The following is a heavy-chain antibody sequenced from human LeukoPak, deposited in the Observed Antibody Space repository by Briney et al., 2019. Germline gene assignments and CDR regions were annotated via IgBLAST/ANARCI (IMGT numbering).Heavy chain of an antibody. CDR2: IYYSGST. D-gene: IGHD5-12*01. J-gene: IGHJ5*02. V-gene: IGHV4-59*13. CDR1: GGSISSYY. Sequence: SETLSLTCTASGGSISSYYWSWIRQPPGKGLEWIGYIYYSGSTIYNPSLKSRVTISVDTSKNQFSLKLSSVTAVDTAVYYCAMTGYSGYDFSDNRFDPWGQGTLVTVSS. CDR3: AMTGYSGYDFSDNRFDP.